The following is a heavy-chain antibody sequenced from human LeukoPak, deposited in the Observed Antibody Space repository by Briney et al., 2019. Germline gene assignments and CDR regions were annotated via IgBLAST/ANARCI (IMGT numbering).Heavy chain of an antibody. Sequence: GGSLRLSCAASGITFSDAWMSWVRQAPGKGLEWVGRIKSETDGGTTDYAAPVEGRFTISRDDSRNTLYLQMNSLDIEDTAVYYCTALTRGYGFGYWGQGTLVTVSS. CDR1: GITFSDAW. CDR2: IKSETDGGTT. V-gene: IGHV3-15*01. CDR3: TALTRGYGFGY. D-gene: IGHD4-17*01. J-gene: IGHJ4*02.